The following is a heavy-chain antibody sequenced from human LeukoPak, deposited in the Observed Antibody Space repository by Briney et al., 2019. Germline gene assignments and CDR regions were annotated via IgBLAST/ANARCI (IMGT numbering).Heavy chain of an antibody. D-gene: IGHD5-12*01. CDR3: ARSRGYSGYDSPSAFDY. CDR1: GGSISSYY. J-gene: IGHJ4*02. V-gene: IGHV4-59*01. Sequence: PSETLSLTCTVSGGSISSYYWSWIRQPPGKGLEWIGYIYYSGSTNCNPSLKSRVTISVDTSKNQFSLKLSSVTAADTAVYYCARSRGYSGYDSPSAFDYWGQGTLVTVSS. CDR2: IYYSGST.